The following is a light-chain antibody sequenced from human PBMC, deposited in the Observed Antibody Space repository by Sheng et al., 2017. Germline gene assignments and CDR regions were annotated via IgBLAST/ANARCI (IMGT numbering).Light chain of an antibody. CDR1: QSVSSYY. CDR2: ATS. CDR3: QQYGNSAYS. J-gene: IGKJ2*03. V-gene: IGKV3-20*01. Sequence: EIVLTQSPGTLSLSPGERATLSCRASQSVSSYYLAWYQQKPGQAPRLLIYATSSRATGIPDRFSGSGSGTDFTLTISRLEPEDCAVYYCQQYGNSAYSFGQGTKVEIK.